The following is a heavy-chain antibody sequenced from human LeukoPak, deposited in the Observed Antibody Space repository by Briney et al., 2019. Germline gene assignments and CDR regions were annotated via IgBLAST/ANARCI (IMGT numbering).Heavy chain of an antibody. CDR2: ISYGGSNK. J-gene: IGHJ4*02. D-gene: IGHD3-22*01. CDR1: RLTFSSYG. CDR3: AKDRLYYYDSSEGLDY. Sequence: GRSLRLSCAASRLTFSSYGMHWVRQAPGKGLEWVAVISYGGSNKYYADSVKGRFTISRDNSKNTLYLQMNSLRAEDTAVYYCAKDRLYYYDSSEGLDYWGQGTLVTVSS. V-gene: IGHV3-30*18.